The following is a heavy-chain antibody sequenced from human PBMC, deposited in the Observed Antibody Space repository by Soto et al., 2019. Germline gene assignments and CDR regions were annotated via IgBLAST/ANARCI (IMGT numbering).Heavy chain of an antibody. J-gene: IGHJ6*02. V-gene: IGHV1-46*01. CDR2: INPSGGST. Sequence: ASLKVSCKASGYTFTSYYMHWVRQAPGQGLEWMGIINPSGGSTSYAQKFQGRVTMTRDTSTSTVYMELSSLRSEDTAVYYCARDHVVVVAATPNYYYYGMDVWGRGTTVTVCS. CDR1: GYTFTSYY. D-gene: IGHD2-15*01. CDR3: ARDHVVVVAATPNYYYYGMDV.